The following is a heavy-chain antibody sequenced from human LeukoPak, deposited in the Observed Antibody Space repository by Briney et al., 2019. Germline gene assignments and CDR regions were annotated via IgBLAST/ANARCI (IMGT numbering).Heavy chain of an antibody. V-gene: IGHV1-69*01. J-gene: IGHJ5*02. D-gene: IGHD3-10*01. Sequence: GASVKVSCKASGGTFSSYAISWVRQAPGQGLEWMGGVIPIFGTANYARKFQGRVTITADESTSTAYMELSSLRSEDTAVYYCARDPPMVRGDVDWFDPWGQGTLVTVSS. CDR2: VIPIFGTA. CDR3: ARDPPMVRGDVDWFDP. CDR1: GGTFSSYA.